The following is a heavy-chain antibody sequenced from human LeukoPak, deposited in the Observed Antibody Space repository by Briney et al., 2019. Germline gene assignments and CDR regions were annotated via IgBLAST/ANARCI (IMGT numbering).Heavy chain of an antibody. J-gene: IGHJ6*03. CDR3: ARGVRDILSGYYTDYYFCYMDV. CDR1: GFTFNVYS. CDR2: ISSSLDSSM. V-gene: IGHV3-48*01. D-gene: IGHD3-3*01. Sequence: GGSLRLSCAASGFTFNVYSMNWVRQAPGKGLEWVSFISSSLDSSMYYADSVKGRFTISRDNAKNSLYLQMNSLRAEDTAVYYCARGVRDILSGYYTDYYFCYMDVWGKGTTVTVSS.